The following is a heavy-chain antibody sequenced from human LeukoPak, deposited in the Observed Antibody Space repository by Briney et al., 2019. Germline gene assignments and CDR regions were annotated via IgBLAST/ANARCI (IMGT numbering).Heavy chain of an antibody. CDR1: GYTFTSYY. CDR2: INPTGGST. V-gene: IGHV1-46*01. J-gene: IGHJ5*02. Sequence: PGRSLRLSCAVSGYTFTSYYMHWVRQAPGQGLEWMGIINPTGGSTTYAQKFQGRVVMTRDTSTSTVYMELSSLRSEDTAVYYCARKVGSTTGWFDPWGQGALVTVSS. D-gene: IGHD1-26*01. CDR3: ARKVGSTTGWFDP.